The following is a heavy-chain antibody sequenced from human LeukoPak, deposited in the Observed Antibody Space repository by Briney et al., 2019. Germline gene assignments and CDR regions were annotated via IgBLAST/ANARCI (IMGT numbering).Heavy chain of an antibody. V-gene: IGHV3-30*02. CDR2: IRYDGSNK. J-gene: IGHJ4*02. D-gene: IGHD3-10*01. CDR1: GFTFSSYG. Sequence: GGSLRLSCAASGFTFSSYGMHWVRQAPGKGLEWVAFIRYDGSNKYYADSVKGRFTISRDNSKSTLYLQMNSLRAEDTAVYYCAKDQARFGELFDYWGQGTLVTVSS. CDR3: AKDQARFGELFDY.